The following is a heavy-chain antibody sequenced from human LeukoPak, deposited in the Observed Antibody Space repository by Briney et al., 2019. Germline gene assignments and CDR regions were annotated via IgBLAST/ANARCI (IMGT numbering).Heavy chain of an antibody. D-gene: IGHD5-18*01. CDR3: AKNKLWFDY. Sequence: SETLSLTCTVSGGSISTYYWSWIRQPPGKGLEWIGYIYYSGNTNYNPSLKGRVTISVDTSKNQFSLKLSSVTAADTAVYYCAKNKLWFDYWGQGTLVTVSS. CDR1: GGSISTYY. V-gene: IGHV4-59*01. CDR2: IYYSGNT. J-gene: IGHJ4*02.